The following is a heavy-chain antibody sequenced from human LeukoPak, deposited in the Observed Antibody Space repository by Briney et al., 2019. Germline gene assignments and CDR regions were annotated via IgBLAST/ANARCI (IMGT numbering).Heavy chain of an antibody. D-gene: IGHD5-18*01. J-gene: IGHJ4*02. CDR2: IYTTGRA. V-gene: IGHV4-4*07. CDR3: ARHGYTASHFFLDY. Sequence: SETLSLTCTLSTGSINSYYWGWVRQPAGRGLEWLGRIYTTGRADYDPSLQSRVAMSIDTSQKQFSLILKSVTAADTATYFCARHGYTASHFFLDYWSQGTPVTVSS. CDR1: TGSINSYY.